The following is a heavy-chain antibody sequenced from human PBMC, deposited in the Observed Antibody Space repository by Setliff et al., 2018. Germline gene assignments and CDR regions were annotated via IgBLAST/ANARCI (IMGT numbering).Heavy chain of an antibody. Sequence: PGESLKISCKGSGYSFSTCWIGWVRQMPGKGLEWMGVIHPGDSITRYSPSFQGQVTISVGKSINTAYLQWSSLRASDTAIYYCARHPYYYGSGTYLDNNNRWFDPWGQGTLVTVSS. V-gene: IGHV5-51*01. CDR2: IHPGDSIT. CDR1: GYSFSTCW. J-gene: IGHJ5*02. CDR3: ARHPYYYGSGTYLDNNNRWFDP. D-gene: IGHD3-10*01.